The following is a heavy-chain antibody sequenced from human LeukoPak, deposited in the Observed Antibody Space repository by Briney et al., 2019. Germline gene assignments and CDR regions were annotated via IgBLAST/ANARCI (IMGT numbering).Heavy chain of an antibody. CDR1: GGIFRSYT. Sequence: SVKVSCKPSGGIFRSYTISWGQQAPGKGLEWMGRIIPILGIANYAQKFQGRVTITADKSTSTAYMELSSLRSEDTAVYYCARVHDYGETNWGQGTLVTVSS. CDR2: IIPILGIA. J-gene: IGHJ4*02. CDR3: ARVHDYGETN. V-gene: IGHV1-69*02. D-gene: IGHD4-17*01.